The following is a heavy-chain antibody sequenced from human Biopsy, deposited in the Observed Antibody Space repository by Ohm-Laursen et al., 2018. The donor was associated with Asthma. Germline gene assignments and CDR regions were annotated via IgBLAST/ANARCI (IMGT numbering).Heavy chain of an antibody. CDR1: GGSFSGYY. CDR3: ARAGQCSSTSCYNPGWFDP. V-gene: IGHV4-34*01. D-gene: IGHD2-2*01. CDR2: INHSGST. Sequence: GTLSLTCAVYGGSFSGYYWSWIRQPPGKGLEWIGEINHSGSTNYNPSLKSRVTISVDTSKNQFSLKLSSSTDADTAVYYCARAGQCSSTSCYNPGWFDPWGQGTMVTVSS. J-gene: IGHJ5*02.